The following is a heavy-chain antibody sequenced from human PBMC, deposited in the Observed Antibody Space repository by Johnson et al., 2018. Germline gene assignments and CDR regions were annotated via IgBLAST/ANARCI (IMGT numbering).Heavy chain of an antibody. CDR1: GYTFTSYA. D-gene: IGHD2-2*01. Sequence: QVQLVQSGAEVKKXGASVKVSCKASGYTFTSYAMHWVRQAPGQRLEWMGWINAGNGNTKYSQKFQGRVTIPRDTSASTAYMELSSLRSEDTAVYYCARDHCSSTSCYDYYYYYYMDVWGKGTTVTVSS. J-gene: IGHJ6*03. CDR3: ARDHCSSTSCYDYYYYYYMDV. CDR2: INAGNGNT. V-gene: IGHV1-3*01.